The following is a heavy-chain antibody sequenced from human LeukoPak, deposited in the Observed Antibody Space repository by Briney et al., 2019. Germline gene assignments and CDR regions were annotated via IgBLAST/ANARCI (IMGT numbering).Heavy chain of an antibody. CDR1: GGTFSSYA. J-gene: IGHJ1*01. Sequence: GASVKVSCKASGGTFSSYAISWVRQAPGQGLEWMGGIIPIFGTANYAQKFQGRVTITADKSTSTAYMELSSLRSEDTAVYYCAREGPELRYSSSWYHEYFQHWGQGTLVTVSS. CDR3: AREGPELRYSSSWYHEYFQH. D-gene: IGHD6-13*01. V-gene: IGHV1-69*06. CDR2: IIPIFGTA.